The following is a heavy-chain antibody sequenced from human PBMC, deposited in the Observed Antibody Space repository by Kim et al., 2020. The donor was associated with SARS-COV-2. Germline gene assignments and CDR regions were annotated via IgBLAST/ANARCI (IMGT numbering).Heavy chain of an antibody. Sequence: GGSLRLSCAASGFTFSSYQMHWVRQAPGKGLEWVASISGSSSTKYYADSVKGRFTISRDNAKNSLYLQMNSLRAEDTALYYCVRETVAYSSLLDYWGQGTLVTVSS. CDR3: VRETVAYSSLLDY. V-gene: IGHV3-48*03. J-gene: IGHJ4*02. CDR1: GFTFSSYQ. CDR2: ISGSSSTK. D-gene: IGHD3-22*01.